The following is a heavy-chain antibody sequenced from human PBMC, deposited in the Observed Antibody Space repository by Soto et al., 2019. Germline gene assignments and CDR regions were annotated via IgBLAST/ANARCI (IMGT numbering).Heavy chain of an antibody. D-gene: IGHD1-26*01. Sequence: QVQLVQSGAEVKKPGSSVNVSCKASGGTFSSYTISWVRQAPGQGLEWMGRIIPILGIANYAQKFQGRVTITADKSTSTAYMELSSLRSEDTAVYYCARVGGSDTFDYWGQGTLATVSS. V-gene: IGHV1-69*02. CDR3: ARVGGSDTFDY. J-gene: IGHJ4*02. CDR2: IIPILGIA. CDR1: GGTFSSYT.